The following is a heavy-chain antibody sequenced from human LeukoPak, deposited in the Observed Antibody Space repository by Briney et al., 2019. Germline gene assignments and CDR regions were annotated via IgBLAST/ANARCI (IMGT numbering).Heavy chain of an antibody. V-gene: IGHV1-2*02. Sequence: ASVKVSCKASGYTFTGYYMHWVRQAPGQGLEWMGWINPNSGGTNYAQKFQGRVTMIRDASISTAYMELSRLRSDDTAVYYCATVYSSSWYGNWFDPWGQGTLVTVSS. D-gene: IGHD6-13*01. CDR3: ATVYSSSWYGNWFDP. J-gene: IGHJ5*02. CDR1: GYTFTGYY. CDR2: INPNSGGT.